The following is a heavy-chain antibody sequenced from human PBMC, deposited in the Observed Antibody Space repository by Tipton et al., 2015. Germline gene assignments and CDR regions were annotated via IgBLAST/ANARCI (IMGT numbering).Heavy chain of an antibody. CDR1: GLTLSAYA. V-gene: IGHV3-64D*08. CDR2: ISSNGYNT. Sequence: SLRLSCTASGLTLSAYAMNWVRQAPGKGLEYVSAISSNGYNTYYPDSVKGRFTISRDNSKNTLYLQMSSLRAEDTAVYYCVKDGYYYDSSGYSPLDYWGQGTLVTVSS. CDR3: VKDGYYYDSSGYSPLDY. J-gene: IGHJ4*02. D-gene: IGHD3-22*01.